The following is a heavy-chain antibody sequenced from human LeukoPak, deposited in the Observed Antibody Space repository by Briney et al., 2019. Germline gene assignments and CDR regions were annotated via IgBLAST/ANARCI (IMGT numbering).Heavy chain of an antibody. V-gene: IGHV4-59*11. J-gene: IGHJ4*02. Sequence: SETLSLTCTVSGGSISSHYWSWVRQPPGKGLEWIGYVLDNVRTKDNPSLNSRFTLSADTSKNQFSLRLTSVTPADTAVYYCATIKRGNIFGFFDFWGQGILVTVSS. CDR1: GGSISSHY. CDR3: ATIKRGNIFGFFDF. CDR2: VLDNVRT. D-gene: IGHD5-18*01.